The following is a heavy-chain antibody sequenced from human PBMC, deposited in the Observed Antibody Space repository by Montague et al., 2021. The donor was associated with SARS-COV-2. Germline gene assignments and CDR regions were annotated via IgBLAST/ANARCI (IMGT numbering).Heavy chain of an antibody. CDR2: IYYRSKWYN. V-gene: IGHV6-1*01. D-gene: IGHD6-19*01. J-gene: IGHJ6*02. CDR1: GDSVSSNSAA. Sequence: CAISGDSVSSNSAAWNWIRQSPSRGLEWLGRIYYRSKWYNDYAVSVKSRITINPDTSKNQFSLQLNSVTPEDTAVYYCARGDEEQWLVHYYYYGMDVWGQGTTVTVSS. CDR3: ARGDEEQWLVHYYYYGMDV.